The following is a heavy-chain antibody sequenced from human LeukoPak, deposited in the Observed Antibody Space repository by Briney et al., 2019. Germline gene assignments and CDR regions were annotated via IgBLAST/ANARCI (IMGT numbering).Heavy chain of an antibody. D-gene: IGHD6-19*01. V-gene: IGHV3-7*01. CDR3: ARDKWAGYSSGWYGD. J-gene: IGHJ4*02. Sequence: PGGSLTLSCAASGFTFSSHWMSWVRHATGRAVEWVTNIKQYGSEGFHVASVKGRFTNSRDNAKNSLYLQMNSLRAEDTAVYYCARDKWAGYSSGWYGDWGQGTLVTVSS. CDR1: GFTFSSHW. CDR2: IKQYGSEG.